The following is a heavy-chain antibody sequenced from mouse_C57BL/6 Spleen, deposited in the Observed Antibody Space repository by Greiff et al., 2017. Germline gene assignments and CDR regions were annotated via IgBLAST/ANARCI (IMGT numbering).Heavy chain of an antibody. CDR1: DSEVFPIAY. CDR2: ILPSIGRT. Sequence: QVQLQQSGSELRSPGSSVQLSCKDFDSEVFPIAYMSWVRQKPGHGFEWIGGILPSIGRTIYGEKFEDKATLDADTLSNTAYLELNSLTSEDSAIYYCARGYGSSYGTWFAYWGQGTLVTVSA. V-gene: IGHV15-2*01. J-gene: IGHJ3*01. D-gene: IGHD1-1*01. CDR3: ARGYGSSYGTWFAY.